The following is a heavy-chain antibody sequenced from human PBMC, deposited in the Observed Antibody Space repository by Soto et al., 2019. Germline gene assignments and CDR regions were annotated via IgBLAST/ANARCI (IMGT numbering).Heavy chain of an antibody. CDR3: AIGIAAADPFDY. CDR2: IIPIFGTA. D-gene: IGHD6-13*01. V-gene: IGHV1-69*13. CDR1: GGTFSSYA. J-gene: IGHJ4*02. Sequence: GASVKVSCKASGGTFSSYAISWVRQAPGQGLEWMGGIIPIFGTANYAQKFQGRDTITADESTSTAYMELSSLRSEDTAVYYCAIGIAAADPFDYWGQGTLVTVSS.